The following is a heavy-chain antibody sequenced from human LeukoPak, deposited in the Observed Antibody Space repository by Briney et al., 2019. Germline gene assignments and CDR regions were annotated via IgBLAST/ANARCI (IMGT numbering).Heavy chain of an antibody. CDR3: ARGFGDFWSGYPPTFDY. V-gene: IGHV7-4-1*02. J-gene: IGHJ4*02. CDR1: GYTFTGYY. Sequence: GASVKVSCKASGYTFTGYYMHWVRQAPGQGLEWMGWINTNTGNPTYAQGFTGRFVFSLDTSVSTAYLQISSLKAEDTAVYYCARGFGDFWSGYPPTFDYWGQETLVTVSS. CDR2: INTNTGNP. D-gene: IGHD3-3*01.